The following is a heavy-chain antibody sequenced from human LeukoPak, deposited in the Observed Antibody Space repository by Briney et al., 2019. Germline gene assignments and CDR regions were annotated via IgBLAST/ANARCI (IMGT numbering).Heavy chain of an antibody. D-gene: IGHD2-21*02. Sequence: SETLSLTCAVYGGSFSGDFWSWIRQSPGKGLEWIATIYYSGSTYYNSSLKSRVTISVDTSKNQFSLKLSSVTAADTAVYCGGACQLGGVDMWGQGTMVTVSS. V-gene: IGHV4-34*03. CDR2: IYYSGST. J-gene: IGHJ3*02. CDR1: GGSFSGDF. CDR3: GACQLGGVDM.